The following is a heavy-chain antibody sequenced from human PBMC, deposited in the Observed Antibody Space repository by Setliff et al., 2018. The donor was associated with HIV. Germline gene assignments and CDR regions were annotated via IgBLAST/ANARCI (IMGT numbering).Heavy chain of an antibody. D-gene: IGHD1-26*01. J-gene: IGHJ4*02. Sequence: PGESLKISCQGSGYSFTNYWIGWVRQMPGKGLEWMGWMNPGTGNTGYAEKFQGRVTMTRDTSTSTVYMELSSLRSEDTAVYYCARSYLSGSYSDYWGQGTLVTVSS. CDR3: ARSYLSGSYSDY. V-gene: IGHV1-8*02. CDR2: MNPGTGNT. CDR1: GYSFTNYW.